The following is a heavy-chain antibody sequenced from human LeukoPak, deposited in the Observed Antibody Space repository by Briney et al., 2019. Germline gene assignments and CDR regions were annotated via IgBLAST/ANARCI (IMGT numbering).Heavy chain of an antibody. CDR2: INYNGAIT. Sequence: GGSLRLSCATSGFTFVDYGLSWVRRAPGKGLEWLCAINYNGAITDYADSVKGRFTISGGNAKNSLYLRMDSLRAEDTALYYCARDRLGPSFSVSHFDLWGQGTLVTVSS. J-gene: IGHJ4*02. V-gene: IGHV3-20*04. D-gene: IGHD3-3*02. CDR3: ARDRLGPSFSVSHFDL. CDR1: GFTFVDYG.